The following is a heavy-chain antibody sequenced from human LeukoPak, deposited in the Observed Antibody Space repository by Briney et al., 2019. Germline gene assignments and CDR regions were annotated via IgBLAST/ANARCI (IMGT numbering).Heavy chain of an antibody. V-gene: IGHV3-9*01. D-gene: IGHD4-17*01. CDR1: GFTFDDYA. CDR2: ISWNSGSI. Sequence: GRSLRLSCAASGFTFDDYAMHWVRQAPGKGLEWVSGISWNSGSIAYADSVKGRFTISRDNAKNSLYLQMNSLRAEDTALYYCAKDMSTSYGDFSFYFDYWGQGTLVTVSS. J-gene: IGHJ4*02. CDR3: AKDMSTSYGDFSFYFDY.